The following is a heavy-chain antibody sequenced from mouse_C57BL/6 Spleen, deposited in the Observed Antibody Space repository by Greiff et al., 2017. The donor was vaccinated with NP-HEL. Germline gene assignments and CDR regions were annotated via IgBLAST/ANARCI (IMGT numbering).Heavy chain of an antibody. CDR2: ISDGGSYT. CDR3: ARDGGYYGSSWFAY. J-gene: IGHJ3*01. Sequence: EVQLVESGGGLVKPGGSLKLSCAASGFTFSSYAMSWVRQTPEKRLEWVATISDGGSYTYYPDNVKGRFTISRDNAKNNLYLQMSHLKSEDTAMYYCARDGGYYGSSWFAYWGQGTLVTVSA. CDR1: GFTFSSYA. D-gene: IGHD1-1*01. V-gene: IGHV5-4*01.